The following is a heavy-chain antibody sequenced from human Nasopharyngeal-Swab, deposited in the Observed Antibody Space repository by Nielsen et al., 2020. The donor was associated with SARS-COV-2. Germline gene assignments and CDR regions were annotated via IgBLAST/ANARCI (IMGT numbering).Heavy chain of an antibody. CDR2: INTNTGNP. J-gene: IGHJ6*02. V-gene: IGHV7-4-1*02. CDR1: GYTFTSYA. Sequence: ASVKVSCKASGYTFTSYAMNWVRQAPGQGLEWMGWINTNTGNPTYAQGFTGRFVFSLDTSVSTAYLQISSLKAEDTAVYYCARGESYGDYSYYYYYGMDVWGQGTMVTVSS. D-gene: IGHD4-17*01. CDR3: ARGESYGDYSYYYYYGMDV.